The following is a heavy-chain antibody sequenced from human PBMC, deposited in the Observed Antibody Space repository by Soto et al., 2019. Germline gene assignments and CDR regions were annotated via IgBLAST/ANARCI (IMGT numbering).Heavy chain of an antibody. CDR3: ARVSSVGYCSGGSCYPPDNWFDP. J-gene: IGHJ5*02. CDR2: ISAYNGNT. D-gene: IGHD2-15*01. Sequence: ASVKVSCKASGYTFTSYGISWVRQAPGQGLEWMGWISAYNGNTNYAQKLQGRVTMTTDTSTSTAYMELRSLRSDDTAVYYCARVSSVGYCSGGSCYPPDNWFDPWGQGTLVTVSS. V-gene: IGHV1-18*01. CDR1: GYTFTSYG.